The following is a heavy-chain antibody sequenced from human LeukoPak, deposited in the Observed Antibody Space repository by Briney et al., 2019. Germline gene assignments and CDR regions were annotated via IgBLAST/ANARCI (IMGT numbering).Heavy chain of an antibody. Sequence: SVKVSCKASGGTFSSYAISWVRQAPGQGLEWMGGIIPIFGTANYAQKFQGRVTITADESTSTAYMELSSLRSEDTAVYYCAGEDNSSGYRPFDIWGQGTMVTVPS. CDR2: IIPIFGTA. V-gene: IGHV1-69*13. J-gene: IGHJ3*02. CDR3: AGEDNSSGYRPFDI. CDR1: GGTFSSYA. D-gene: IGHD3-22*01.